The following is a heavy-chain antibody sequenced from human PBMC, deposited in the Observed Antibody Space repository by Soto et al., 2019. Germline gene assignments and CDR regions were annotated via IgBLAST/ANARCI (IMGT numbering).Heavy chain of an antibody. CDR1: EGNCVNYG. CDR2: MNSDGSTT. Sequence: VVSLTLSWTAAEGNCVNYGVHWVRQAPGKGLEWVSRMNSDGSTTNYADSVKGRFTVSRDNARNTLYLQMNSLRAEDTAVYYCATAEVDYWGPGTLVPGFS. V-gene: IGHV3-74*01. J-gene: IGHJ4*02. CDR3: ATAEVDY.